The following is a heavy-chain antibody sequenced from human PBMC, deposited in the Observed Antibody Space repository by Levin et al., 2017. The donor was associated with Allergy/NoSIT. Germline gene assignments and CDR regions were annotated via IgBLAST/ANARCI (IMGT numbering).Heavy chain of an antibody. D-gene: IGHD3-10*01. CDR2: INPNSGGT. CDR3: ARDGYYYGSGSYYNEAYYYYGMDV. CDR1: GYTFTGYY. J-gene: IGHJ6*02. V-gene: IGHV1-2*02. Sequence: ASVKVSCKASGYTFTGYYMHWVRQAPGQGLEWMGWINPNSGGTNYAQKFQGRVTMTRDTSISTAYMELSRLRSDDTAVYYCARDGYYYGSGSYYNEAYYYYGMDVWGQGTTVTVSS.